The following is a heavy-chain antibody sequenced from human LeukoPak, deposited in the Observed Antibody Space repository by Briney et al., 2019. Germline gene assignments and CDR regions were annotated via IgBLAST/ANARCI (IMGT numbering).Heavy chain of an antibody. CDR3: ASGYYDSSGFSDY. V-gene: IGHV4-59*01. J-gene: IGHJ4*02. Sequence: SETLSLTCTVSGGSISSYYWSWIRQPPGKGLEWIGYIYYSGGTNYNPSLKSRVTMSVDTSKNQFSLKLSSVTAGDTAVYYCASGYYDSSGFSDYWGQGTLVTVSS. D-gene: IGHD3-22*01. CDR2: IYYSGGT. CDR1: GGSISSYY.